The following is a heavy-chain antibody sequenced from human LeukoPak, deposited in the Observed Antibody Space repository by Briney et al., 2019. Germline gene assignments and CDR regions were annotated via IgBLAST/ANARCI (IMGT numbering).Heavy chain of an antibody. CDR1: GFIFSNYG. V-gene: IGHV3-30*18. CDR2: ISHDGSNK. D-gene: IGHD1-20*01. J-gene: IGHJ4*02. Sequence: GGALRLSCAASGFIFSNYGMHWVRQAPGKGLEGVAVISHDGSNKYYADSVKGRFTIYRDKSKNTLDLQMNSLRDEDTDVYYCAKDRAPYNWNDIDYWGQGTLATVSS. CDR3: AKDRAPYNWNDIDY.